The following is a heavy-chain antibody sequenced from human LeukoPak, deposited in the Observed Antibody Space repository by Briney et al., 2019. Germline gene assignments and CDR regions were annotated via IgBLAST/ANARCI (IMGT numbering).Heavy chain of an antibody. CDR3: TTASGQLVENIRYYFDY. J-gene: IGHJ4*02. D-gene: IGHD6-6*01. V-gene: IGHV3-15*01. Sequence: GGSLRLSCAASGFTFSNAWMSWVRQAPGKGLEWVGRIKSKTDGGTTDYAAPVKGRFTISRDDSKNTLYLQMNSLKTEDTAVYYCTTASGQLVENIRYYFDYWGQGTLVTVSS. CDR1: GFTFSNAW. CDR2: IKSKTDGGTT.